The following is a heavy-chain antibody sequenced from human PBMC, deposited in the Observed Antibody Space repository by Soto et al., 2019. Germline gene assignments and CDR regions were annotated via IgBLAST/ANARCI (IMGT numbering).Heavy chain of an antibody. D-gene: IGHD2-2*01. V-gene: IGHV5-51*01. CDR2: IYPGDSDT. Sequence: PGESLKISCKGSGYSFTSYWIGWVRQMPGKGLEWMGIIYPGDSDTRYSPSFQGQVTISADKSISTAYLQWSSLKASDTAMYYCARQAPDGYCSSTSCPLYYFDYWGQGTLVTVSS. J-gene: IGHJ4*02. CDR3: ARQAPDGYCSSTSCPLYYFDY. CDR1: GYSFTSYW.